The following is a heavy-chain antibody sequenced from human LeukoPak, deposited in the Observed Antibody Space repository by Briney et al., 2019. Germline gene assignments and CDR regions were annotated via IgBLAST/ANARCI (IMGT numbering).Heavy chain of an antibody. J-gene: IGHJ5*02. CDR1: GFTFSSYA. CDR3: AREGITMVREIDP. V-gene: IGHV3-30*04. CDR2: ISYDGSNK. D-gene: IGHD3-10*01. Sequence: GGSLRLSCAASGFTFSSYAMHWVRQAPGKGLERVAVISYDGSNKYYADSVKGRFTISRDNSKNTLYLQMNSLRAEDTAVYYCAREGITMVREIDPWGQGTLVTVSS.